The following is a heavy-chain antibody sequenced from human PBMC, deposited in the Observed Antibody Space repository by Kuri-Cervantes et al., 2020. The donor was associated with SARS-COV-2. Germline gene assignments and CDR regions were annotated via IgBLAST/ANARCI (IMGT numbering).Heavy chain of an antibody. CDR1: GGSISSHY. CDR3: ARGDTAQGYFDY. CDR2: IYHSGST. J-gene: IGHJ4*02. Sequence: SETLSLTCTVSGGSISSHYWSWIRQPPGKGLEWIGSIYHSGSTYYNPSLKSRVTISVDTSKNQFSLKLSSVTAADTAVYYCARGDTAQGYFDYWGQGTLVTVSS. V-gene: IGHV4-38-2*02.